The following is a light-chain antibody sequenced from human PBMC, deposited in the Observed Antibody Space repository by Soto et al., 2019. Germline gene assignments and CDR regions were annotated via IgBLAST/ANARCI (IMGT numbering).Light chain of an antibody. V-gene: IGKV3-20*01. CDR1: QSVSSNY. CDR3: QQYGSSPRT. J-gene: IGKJ2*01. CDR2: GAS. Sequence: EIVLTQSPGTLSLSPGERATLSCRASQSVSSNYLAWYQQTPGQAPRLLIYGASSRATGIPDRFSGSGSGTDFTLTISRLEPEDFAVYYCQQYGSSPRTCGQGTK.